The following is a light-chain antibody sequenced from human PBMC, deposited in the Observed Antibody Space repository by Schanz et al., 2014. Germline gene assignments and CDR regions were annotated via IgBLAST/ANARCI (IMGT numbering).Light chain of an antibody. CDR3: QQYGVSPFT. V-gene: IGKV3D-15*02. Sequence: EIVMTQSPATLSVSPGGSATLSCRASQSVANKLAWYQQKPGQAPRLIIYAASTRATGIPVTFSGGGSGTDFSLTISSLQSEDFAVYCCQQYGVSPFTFGPGTKVDIK. CDR2: AAS. CDR1: QSVANK. J-gene: IGKJ3*01.